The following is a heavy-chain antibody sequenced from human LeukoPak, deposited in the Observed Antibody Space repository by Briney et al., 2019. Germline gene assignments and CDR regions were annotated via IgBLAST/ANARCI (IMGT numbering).Heavy chain of an antibody. CDR1: GGSISSYY. D-gene: IGHD5-24*01. J-gene: IGHJ4*02. CDR2: IYYSGST. CDR3: ARDRGDGYNIFDY. V-gene: IGHV4-59*01. Sequence: SETLSLTCTVSGGSISSYYWSWIRQPPGKGLEWIGYIYYSGSTNYNPSLKSRVTISVDTSKNQFSLKLSSVTAADTAVYYCARDRGDGYNIFDYWGQGTLVTVSS.